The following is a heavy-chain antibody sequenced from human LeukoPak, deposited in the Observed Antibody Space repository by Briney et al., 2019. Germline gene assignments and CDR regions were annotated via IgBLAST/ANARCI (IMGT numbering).Heavy chain of an antibody. CDR2: ITYDGSSK. D-gene: IGHD3-3*01. CDR3: AREKRSGYYPGY. Sequence: PGRSLRLSCAASGFTFSSYAMHWVRQAPGKGLEWVAIITYDGSSKFYADSVKGRFTISRDNSKDTLYLQMSSLRPEDTAIYYCAREKRSGYYPGYWGQGTLVTVSS. CDR1: GFTFSSYA. V-gene: IGHV3-30-3*01. J-gene: IGHJ4*02.